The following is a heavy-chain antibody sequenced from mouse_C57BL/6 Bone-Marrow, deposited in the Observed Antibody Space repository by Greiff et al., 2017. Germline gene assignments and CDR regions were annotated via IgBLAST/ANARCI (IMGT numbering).Heavy chain of an antibody. CDR3: ARHPRTGFAY. J-gene: IGHJ3*01. Sequence: EVMLVESGGDLVKPGGSLKLSCAASGFTFSSYGMSWVRQTPDKRLEWVATISSGGSYTYYPDSVKGRFNISRDNAKNTLYLQMSSLKSEDTAMYYCARHPRTGFAYWGQGTLVTVSA. D-gene: IGHD2-10*02. CDR1: GFTFSSYG. CDR2: ISSGGSYT. V-gene: IGHV5-6*01.